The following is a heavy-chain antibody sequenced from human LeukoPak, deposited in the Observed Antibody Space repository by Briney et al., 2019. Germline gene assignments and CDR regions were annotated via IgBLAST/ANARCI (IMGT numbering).Heavy chain of an antibody. D-gene: IGHD3-10*01. J-gene: IGHJ4*02. CDR1: GYTFSGTGWY. CDR3: AHDGPAQMVELDY. Sequence: GDSVKVSCKASGYTFSGTGWYLYWLRQVPGQGLECLGWVYPNNGATAYAQKFQGRVAMTRDTSISTAYMELRGLRPDDTAVYYCAHDGPAQMVELDYWGQGTLVTVSS. CDR2: VYPNNGAT. V-gene: IGHV1-2*02.